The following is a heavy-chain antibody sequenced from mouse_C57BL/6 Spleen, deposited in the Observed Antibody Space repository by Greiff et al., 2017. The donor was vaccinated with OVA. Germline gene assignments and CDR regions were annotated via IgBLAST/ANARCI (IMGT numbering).Heavy chain of an antibody. V-gene: IGHV7-3*01. Sequence: EVKLMESGGGLVQPGGSLSLSCAASGFTFTDYYMSWVRQPPGKALEWLGFIRNKANGYTTEYSASVKGRVTISRDNSQSILYLQMNALRAEDSATYYCARFNYGSSYGYFDVWGTGTTVTVSS. J-gene: IGHJ1*03. D-gene: IGHD1-1*01. CDR1: GFTFTDYY. CDR3: ARFNYGSSYGYFDV. CDR2: IRNKANGYTT.